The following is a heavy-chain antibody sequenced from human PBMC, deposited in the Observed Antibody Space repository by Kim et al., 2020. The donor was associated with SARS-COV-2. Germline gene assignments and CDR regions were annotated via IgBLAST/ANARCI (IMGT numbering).Heavy chain of an antibody. CDR3: AYYDILTGYGMDV. CDR1: GFTFSSYA. Sequence: GGSLRLSCAASGFTFSSYAMSWVRQAPGKGLEWVSVIYSGGSSTYYADSVKGRFTISRDNSKNTLYLQMNSLRAEDTAVYYCAYYDILTGYGMDVWGQGTTVTVSS. V-gene: IGHV3-23*03. CDR2: IYSGGSST. J-gene: IGHJ6*02. D-gene: IGHD3-9*01.